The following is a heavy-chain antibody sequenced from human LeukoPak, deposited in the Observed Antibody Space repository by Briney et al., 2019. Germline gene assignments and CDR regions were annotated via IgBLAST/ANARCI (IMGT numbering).Heavy chain of an antibody. CDR2: INHSGST. V-gene: IGHV4-34*01. Sequence: KPSETLSLTCAVYGGSFSGYYWSWIRQPPGKGLEWIGEINHSGSTNYNPSLKSRVTISVDTSKNQFSLKLSSVTAADTAVYYCARGHPIDAFDIWGQGTMVTVSS. CDR1: GGSFSGYY. J-gene: IGHJ3*02. CDR3: ARGHPIDAFDI.